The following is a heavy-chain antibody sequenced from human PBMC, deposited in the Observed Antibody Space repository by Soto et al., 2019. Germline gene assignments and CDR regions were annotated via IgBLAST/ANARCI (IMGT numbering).Heavy chain of an antibody. V-gene: IGHV3-74*01. CDR1: GFTFSSYW. D-gene: IGHD2-2*01. CDR2: INSDGSST. CDR3: AREWGIVVVPVDAFDI. J-gene: IGHJ3*02. Sequence: LRLSCAASGFTFSSYWMHWVRQAPGKGLVWVSRINSDGSSTSYADSVKGRFTISRDNAKNTLYLQMNSLRAEDTAVYYCAREWGIVVVPVDAFDIWGQGTMVTVSS.